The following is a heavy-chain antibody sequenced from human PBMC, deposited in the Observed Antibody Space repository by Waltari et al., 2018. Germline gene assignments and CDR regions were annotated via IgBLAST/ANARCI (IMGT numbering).Heavy chain of an antibody. D-gene: IGHD6-19*01. V-gene: IGHV4-59*11. CDR1: GGSISSHY. Sequence: QVQLQESGPGLVKPSETLSLTCTVSGGSISSHYWSWIRQPPGKGLEWIGYIYYSGSTNYNPSRKSRVTISVDTSKNQFSLKLSSVTAADTAVYYCARVRYSSGWYPLDFDYWGQGTLVTVSS. CDR3: ARVRYSSGWYPLDFDY. CDR2: IYYSGST. J-gene: IGHJ4*02.